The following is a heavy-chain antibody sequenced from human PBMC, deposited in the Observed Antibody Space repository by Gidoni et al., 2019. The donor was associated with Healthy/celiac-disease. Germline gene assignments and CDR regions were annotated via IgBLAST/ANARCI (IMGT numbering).Heavy chain of an antibody. J-gene: IGHJ5*02. D-gene: IGHD3-9*01. V-gene: IGHV4-61*02. Sequence: QLQLQESGPGLVKPSQTLSLTCPVSGGSISSGSYYWSWIRQPAGKGLEWIGRIYTSGSTNYNPSLKSRVTISVDTSKNQFSLKLSSVTAADTAVYYCARAYYDILTGRAGGWFDPWGQGTLVTVSS. CDR3: ARAYYDILTGRAGGWFDP. CDR2: IYTSGST. CDR1: GGSISSGSYY.